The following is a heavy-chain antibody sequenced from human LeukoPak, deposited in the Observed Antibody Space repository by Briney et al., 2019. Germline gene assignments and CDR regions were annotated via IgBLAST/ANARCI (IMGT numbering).Heavy chain of an antibody. V-gene: IGHV4-59*06. CDR3: ARANCGGGSCYSDY. D-gene: IGHD2-15*01. CDR1: GGSISSYY. J-gene: IGHJ4*02. CDR2: IYYSGST. Sequence: SETLSLTCTVSGGSISSYYWNWIRQHPGKGLEWIGYIYYSGSTYYNPSLKSRVTISVDTSKNQFSLKLSSVTAADTAVYYCARANCGGGSCYSDYWGQGTLVTVSS.